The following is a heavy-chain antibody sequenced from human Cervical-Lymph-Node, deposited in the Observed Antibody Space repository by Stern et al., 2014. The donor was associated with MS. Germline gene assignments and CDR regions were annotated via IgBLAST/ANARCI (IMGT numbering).Heavy chain of an antibody. D-gene: IGHD3-22*01. V-gene: IGHV1-24*01. CDR3: ATDRNDTGLEAFDL. J-gene: IGHJ3*01. Sequence: DQLGESGAEVKKPGASVKVSCKVSGYTLSKVSMHWVRQAPGKGLEWMGTSESEDGGESYAQTFEARVSMTEDTSTDTAYMELSSLTSDDAAVYYCATDRNDTGLEAFDLWGQGTMVTVSS. CDR2: SESEDGGE. CDR1: GYTLSKVS.